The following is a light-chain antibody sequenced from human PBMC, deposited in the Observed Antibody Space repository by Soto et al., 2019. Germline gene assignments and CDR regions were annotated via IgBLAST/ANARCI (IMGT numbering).Light chain of an antibody. CDR1: RSDIGGYNY. V-gene: IGLV2-14*01. Sequence: QSALTQPASVSGSPGQSITISCTGTRSDIGGYNYVSWYQQHPGKAPKLMIYEVSNRPSGVSNRFSGSKSGNTASLTISGLQAEDEADYYCSSYTSSSTLVFGTGTRSPS. CDR2: EVS. J-gene: IGLJ1*01. CDR3: SSYTSSSTLV.